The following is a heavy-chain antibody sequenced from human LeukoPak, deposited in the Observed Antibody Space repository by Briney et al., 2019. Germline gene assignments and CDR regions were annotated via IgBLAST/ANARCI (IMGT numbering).Heavy chain of an antibody. CDR2: ISGSGVTT. V-gene: IGHV3-23*01. J-gene: IGHJ4*02. CDR3: AKDHDHFYDSSGYYFGY. Sequence: GGSLRLSCAVSGFTFTSYAMSWVRQAPGKGLEWVSAISGSGVTTYYADSVKGRFTISRDISNKTLYLQMNSLRAEDTAVYYCAKDHDHFYDSSGYYFGYWGQGTLVTVSS. D-gene: IGHD3-22*01. CDR1: GFTFTSYA.